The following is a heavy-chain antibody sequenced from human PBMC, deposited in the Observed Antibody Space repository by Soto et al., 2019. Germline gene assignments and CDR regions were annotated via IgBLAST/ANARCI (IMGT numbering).Heavy chain of an antibody. CDR2: ISYDGSNK. CDR1: GFTFSSYG. J-gene: IGHJ2*01. D-gene: IGHD2-2*01. V-gene: IGHV3-30*18. Sequence: QVQLVESGGGVVQPGRSLRLSCAASGFTFSSYGMHWVRQAPGKGLEWVAVISYDGSNKYYADSVKGRFTISRDNSKNTLYLQMNSLRAEDTAVYYCAKRKEYQLLVWYFDLWGRGTLVTVSS. CDR3: AKRKEYQLLVWYFDL.